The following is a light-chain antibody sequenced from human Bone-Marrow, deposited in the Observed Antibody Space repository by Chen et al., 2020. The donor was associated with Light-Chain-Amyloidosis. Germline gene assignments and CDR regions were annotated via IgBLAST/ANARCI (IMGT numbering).Light chain of an antibody. CDR3: QQYGTSPLT. V-gene: IGKV3-20*01. CDR2: GSS. Sequence: EILLTQTPGTLSLSSGEGANLSCRASKTISSNYLTWYQQKFGQAPRLLIYGSSSWATGIPDRFTGSGSGTDFTLTINRLEPEDFAMYYCQQYGTSPLTFGGGTKVEIK. CDR1: KTISSNY. J-gene: IGKJ4*01.